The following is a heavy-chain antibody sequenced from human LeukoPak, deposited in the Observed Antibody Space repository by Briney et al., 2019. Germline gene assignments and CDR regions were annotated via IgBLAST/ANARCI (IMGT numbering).Heavy chain of an antibody. J-gene: IGHJ4*02. CDR1: GGSISSSSYY. V-gene: IGHV4-39*01. D-gene: IGHD3-3*01. CDR2: IYYSGST. Sequence: PSETLSLTCTVSGGSISSSSYYWGWIRQPPGKGLEWIGSIYYSGSTYYNPSLKSRVTISVDTSKNQFSLKLSSVTAAGTAVYYCARRGRHYDFWSGYYKRKGYFDYWGQGTLVTVSS. CDR3: ARRGRHYDFWSGYYKRKGYFDY.